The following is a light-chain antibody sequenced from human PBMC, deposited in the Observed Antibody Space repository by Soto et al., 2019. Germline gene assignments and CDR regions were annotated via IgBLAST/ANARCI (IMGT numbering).Light chain of an antibody. CDR2: GAS. CDR1: QSVSSSY. CDR3: QQYGSSPLT. J-gene: IGKJ1*01. Sequence: EIVLTQSPGTLSLSPGERATLPCRASQSVSSSYLAWYQXXXXXAPRLLIYGASSRATGIPDRFSGSGSGTDFTLTISRLEPEDFAVYYCQQYGSSPLTFGQGTRVEIK. V-gene: IGKV3-20*01.